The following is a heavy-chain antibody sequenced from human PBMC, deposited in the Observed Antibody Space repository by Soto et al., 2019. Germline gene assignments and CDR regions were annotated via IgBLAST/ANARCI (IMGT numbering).Heavy chain of an antibody. Sequence: PSETLSLTCTVSGGSISSGGYYWSWIRQHPGKGLEWIGYIYYSGSTYYNPSLKSRVTISVDTSKNQFSLKLSSVTAADTAVYYCAREDFDPNYYMDVWGKGTTVTVSS. J-gene: IGHJ6*03. CDR2: IYYSGST. V-gene: IGHV4-31*03. CDR3: AREDFDPNYYMDV. CDR1: GGSISSGGYY. D-gene: IGHD3-9*01.